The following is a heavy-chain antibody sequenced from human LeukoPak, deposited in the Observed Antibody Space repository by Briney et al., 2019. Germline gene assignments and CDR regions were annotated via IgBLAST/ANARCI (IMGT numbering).Heavy chain of an antibody. CDR1: GGSFSGYY. V-gene: IGHV4-34*01. CDR2: INHSGST. D-gene: IGHD3-10*01. J-gene: IGHJ3*02. Sequence: SETLSLTCAVYGGSFSGYYWSWIRQPPGKGLEWIGEINHSGSTNYNPSLKSRVTISVDTSKNQFSLKLSSVTAADTAVYYCARPFGEPQGDAFDIWGQGTMATVSS. CDR3: ARPFGEPQGDAFDI.